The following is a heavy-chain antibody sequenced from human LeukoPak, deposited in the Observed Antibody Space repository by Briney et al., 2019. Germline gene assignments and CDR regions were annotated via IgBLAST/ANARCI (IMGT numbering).Heavy chain of an antibody. V-gene: IGHV3-23*01. Sequence: GGSLRLSCAASGFTFSSYAMNWVRPAPEKGLEWISILTNNGANTWYADSVKGRFTISRDNSKNTLYLQMNSLRAEDTAIYYCAKGTLGSCIGPRCYPLDSWGQGTLVTVSS. CDR1: GFTFSSYA. D-gene: IGHD2-15*01. J-gene: IGHJ4*02. CDR3: AKGTLGSCIGPRCYPLDS. CDR2: LTNNGANT.